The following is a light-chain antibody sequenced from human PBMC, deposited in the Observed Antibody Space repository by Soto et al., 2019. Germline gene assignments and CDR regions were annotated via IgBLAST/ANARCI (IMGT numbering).Light chain of an antibody. CDR3: QQYDNLAFT. V-gene: IGKV1-33*01. Sequence: DIQMTQSPSSLSASVGDRVTITCQASDDIDNFLSWYQQTPGKAPKLLIHDASTLQRGDPSRFSGSGSGTDFTLTISSLQPEDFATYYCQQYDNLAFTFGPGTKVDVK. CDR2: DAS. CDR1: DDIDNF. J-gene: IGKJ3*01.